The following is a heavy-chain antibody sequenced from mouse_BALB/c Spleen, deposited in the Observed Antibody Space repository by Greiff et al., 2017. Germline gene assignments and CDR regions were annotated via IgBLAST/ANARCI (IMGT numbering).Heavy chain of an antibody. CDR2: IWGDGST. J-gene: IGHJ4*01. V-gene: IGHV2-4-1*01. CDR1: GFSLTSYG. Sequence: VQLQQSGPGLVQPSQSLSITFTVSGFSLTSYGVHWVRQSPGKGLEWLGMIWGDGSTDYNSALKSRLSISKDNSKSQVFLKMNSLQTDDTARYYCAREGLYAMDYWGQGTSVTVSS. CDR3: AREGLYAMDY.